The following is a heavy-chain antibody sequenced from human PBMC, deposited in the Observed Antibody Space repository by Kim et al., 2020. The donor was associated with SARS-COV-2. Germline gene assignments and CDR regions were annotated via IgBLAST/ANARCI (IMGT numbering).Heavy chain of an antibody. D-gene: IGHD1-26*01. V-gene: IGHV3-53*01. Sequence: GGGTSYADPVKGRFTVSSDKSKNTLSLQMDSLRVEDTAVYYCAKWENGFYWGQGTLVSVSS. CDR3: AKWENGFY. J-gene: IGHJ4*02. CDR2: GGGT.